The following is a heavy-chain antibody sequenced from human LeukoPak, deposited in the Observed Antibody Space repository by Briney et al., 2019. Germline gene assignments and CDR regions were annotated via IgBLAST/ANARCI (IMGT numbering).Heavy chain of an antibody. CDR3: VKDEGYCSSTSCRNFDY. Sequence: GRSLRLSCAASGFTFSSYGMHWIRQAPGKGLEWVAVIWHDGSNKYYADSVKGRFTISRDNSKNTLYLQMSSLRAEDTAVYYCVKDEGYCSSTSCRNFDYWGQGTLVTVSS. J-gene: IGHJ4*02. CDR2: IWHDGSNK. CDR1: GFTFSSYG. D-gene: IGHD2-2*01. V-gene: IGHV3-33*06.